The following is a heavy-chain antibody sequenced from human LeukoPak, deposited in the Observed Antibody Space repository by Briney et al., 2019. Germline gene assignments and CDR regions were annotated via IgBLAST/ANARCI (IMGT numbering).Heavy chain of an antibody. J-gene: IGHJ3*02. CDR1: GDSVSSNSAA. CDR2: TYYRSKWYN. CDR3: ARGLSDALDI. Sequence: PSQTLSLTCAISGDSVSSNSAAWNWIRQSPSRGLEWLGKTYYRSKWYNDYAASVKSRISINPDTSKNQFSLHLNSVTPEDTAVYYCARGLSDALDIWGQGTMVTVSS. V-gene: IGHV6-1*01.